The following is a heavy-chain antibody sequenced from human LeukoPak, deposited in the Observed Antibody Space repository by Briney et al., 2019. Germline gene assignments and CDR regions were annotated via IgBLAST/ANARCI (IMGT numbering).Heavy chain of an antibody. D-gene: IGHD3-22*01. J-gene: IGHJ4*02. CDR1: GGSISSSTYY. CDR3: ARHYFESSGFYQPPGY. V-gene: IGHV4-39*01. Sequence: PSETLSLTCTVSGGSISSSTYYWGWVRQPPGKGLEWIGGIYYSGSTYYNPSLQSRVTISVDTSRNQFSLKLSSVTAADTAVYYCARHYFESSGFYQPPGYWGQGTLVTVSS. CDR2: IYYSGST.